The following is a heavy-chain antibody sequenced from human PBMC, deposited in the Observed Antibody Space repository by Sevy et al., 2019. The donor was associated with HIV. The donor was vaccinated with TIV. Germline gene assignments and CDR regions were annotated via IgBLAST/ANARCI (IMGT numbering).Heavy chain of an antibody. CDR3: ARVFSSYYFDY. Sequence: GGSLRLSCAASGFTFGSYGMHWVRQAPGKGLEWVAYISYDRSDKNYAYSVKGRFTISRDNSKNPVFLQLNSLRPEDTAVYYCARVFSSYYFDYWGQGTLVTVSS. J-gene: IGHJ4*02. CDR1: GFTFGSYG. V-gene: IGHV3-30*06. CDR2: ISYDRSDK.